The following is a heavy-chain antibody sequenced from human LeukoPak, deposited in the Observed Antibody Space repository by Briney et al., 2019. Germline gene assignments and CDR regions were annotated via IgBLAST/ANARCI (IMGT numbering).Heavy chain of an antibody. CDR1: GYTFTSYD. CDR3: ARGGGDYDFWSGYYYFDY. J-gene: IGHJ4*02. V-gene: IGHV1-8*01. CDR2: MNPNSGNT. Sequence: EASVKVSRKASGYTFTSYDINWVRQATGQGLEWMGWMNPNSGNTGYAQKFQGRVTMTRNTSISTAYMELSSLRSEDTAVYYCARGGGDYDFWSGYYYFDYWGQGTLVTVSS. D-gene: IGHD3-3*01.